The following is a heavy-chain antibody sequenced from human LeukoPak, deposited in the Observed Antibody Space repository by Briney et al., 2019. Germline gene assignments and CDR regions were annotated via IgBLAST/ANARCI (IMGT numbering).Heavy chain of an antibody. CDR3: ARGGMDDYVWGSYRPPPSYYYYYMDV. CDR2: IYYSGST. Sequence: SETLSLTCTVSGGSISSYYWSWIRQPPGKGLEWMGDIYYSGSTNYNPSLKSRVTISVGTHKKQFSLKLSSVTAADTAVYYCARGGMDDYVWGSYRPPPSYYYYYMDVWGKGTTVTVSS. CDR1: GGSISSYY. D-gene: IGHD3-16*02. V-gene: IGHV4-59*01. J-gene: IGHJ6*03.